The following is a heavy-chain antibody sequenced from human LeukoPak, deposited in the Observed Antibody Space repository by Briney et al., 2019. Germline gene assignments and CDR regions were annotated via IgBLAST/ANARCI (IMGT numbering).Heavy chain of an antibody. D-gene: IGHD3/OR15-3a*01. CDR1: GFNLRNYN. V-gene: IGHV3-21*01. CDR2: ITGTTTFM. J-gene: IGHJ3*02. CDR3: ARDLHGGLGRGVFDI. Sequence: GGSLRLSCAASGFNLRNYNMNWVRQAPGKGLEWVSSITGTTTFMYYADSVKGRFTISRDNAKNSLYLQMNTLRVEDTAVYYCARDLHGGLGRGVFDIWGQGTMVTASS.